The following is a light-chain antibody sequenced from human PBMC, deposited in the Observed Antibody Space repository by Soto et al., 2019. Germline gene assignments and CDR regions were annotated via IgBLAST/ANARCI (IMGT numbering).Light chain of an antibody. CDR2: DVS. Sequence: QSALTQPASVSGSPGQSITISCTGTSSDVGGYNSVSWYQQHPGKAPTLVVYDVSNRPSGVSNRFSGSKSGNTASLTISGLQAEDEADYFCSSYTSSSTPYVFGTGTKVTVL. J-gene: IGLJ1*01. CDR1: SSDVGGYNS. V-gene: IGLV2-14*01. CDR3: SSYTSSSTPYV.